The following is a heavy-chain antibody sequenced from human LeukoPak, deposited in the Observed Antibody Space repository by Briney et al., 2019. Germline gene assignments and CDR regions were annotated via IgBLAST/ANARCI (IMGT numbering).Heavy chain of an antibody. Sequence: TGGSLRLSCTASGFTLRNYWMHWVRQVPGKRLVWVSRISGDGSVANYADSVQGRFTISRDNAKNMLYLQINSPRSEDTAVYFCARYSSSSGGASYYLDYWGHGTLLTVSS. CDR1: GFTLRNYW. CDR3: ARYSSSSGGASYYLDY. J-gene: IGHJ4*01. D-gene: IGHD6-6*01. CDR2: ISGDGSVA. V-gene: IGHV3-74*01.